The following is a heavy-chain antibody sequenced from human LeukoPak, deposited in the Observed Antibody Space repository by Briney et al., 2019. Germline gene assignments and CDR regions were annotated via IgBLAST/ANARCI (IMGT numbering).Heavy chain of an antibody. J-gene: IGHJ4*02. CDR2: ISAYNGNT. V-gene: IGHV1-18*01. CDR1: GYTFTSYG. CDR3: ARRGPRTVAGPTDYFDY. Sequence: ASVNVSCKASGYTFTSYGISWLRQAPAQGLEWMGWISAYNGNTNYAQKLQGRVTMTTDTYTSTAYMELRSLRSDDTAVYSCARRGPRTVAGPTDYFDYWGQGTLVTVSS. D-gene: IGHD6-19*01.